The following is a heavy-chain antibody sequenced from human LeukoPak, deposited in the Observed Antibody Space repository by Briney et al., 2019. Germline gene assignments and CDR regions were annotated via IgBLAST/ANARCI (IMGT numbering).Heavy chain of an antibody. J-gene: IGHJ4*02. CDR2: MNTNSGNT. CDR3: ARFSSSSSAFY. D-gene: IGHD6-13*01. CDR1: GYTFTSYY. Sequence: ASVKLSCKASGYTFTSYYINWVRQATGQGLEWMGWMNTNSGNTGYAQKVKGRVTTTRNTSISTAYMELSSLRAEDTAVYYCARFSSSSSAFYLGQGTLVTVSS. V-gene: IGHV1-8*01.